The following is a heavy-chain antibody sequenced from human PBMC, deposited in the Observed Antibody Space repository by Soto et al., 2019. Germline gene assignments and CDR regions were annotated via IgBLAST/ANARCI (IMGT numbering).Heavy chain of an antibody. CDR3: ASQHYYDSSGYYVVY. Sequence: SETLSLTCAVSGGSISSGGYSWSWIRQPPGKGLEWIGNIHYSGSTYYDPSLKSRVTISVDTSKNQFSLKLSSVTAADTAVYYCASQHYYDSSGYYVVYWGQGTLVTVSS. J-gene: IGHJ4*02. CDR2: IHYSGST. CDR1: GGSISSGGYS. D-gene: IGHD3-22*01. V-gene: IGHV4-30-2*03.